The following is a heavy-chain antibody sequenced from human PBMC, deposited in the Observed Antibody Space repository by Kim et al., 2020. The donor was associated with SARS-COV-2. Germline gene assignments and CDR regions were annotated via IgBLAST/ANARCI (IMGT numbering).Heavy chain of an antibody. CDR1: GFTFSSYA. Sequence: GGSLRLSCAASGFTFSSYAMHWVRQAPGKGLEWVAVISYDGSNKYYADSVKGRFTISRDNSKNTLYLQMNSLRAEDTAVYYCARGGIEVVVPAAYYYYGMDVWRQGTTVTVSS. CDR2: ISYDGSNK. CDR3: ARGGIEVVVPAAYYYYGMDV. D-gene: IGHD2-2*01. J-gene: IGHJ6*02. V-gene: IGHV3-30-3*01.